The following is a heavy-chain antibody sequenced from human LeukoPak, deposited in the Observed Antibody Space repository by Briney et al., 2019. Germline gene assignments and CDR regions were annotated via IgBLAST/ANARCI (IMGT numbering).Heavy chain of an antibody. J-gene: IGHJ3*02. D-gene: IGHD2/OR15-2a*01. CDR3: ARINFYLKNAFDI. Sequence: PSETLSLTCTVSGGSVSSGSYYWSWIRQPPGKGLEWIGYLYYSGSTNYNPSLKSRVTISVDTSKNQFSLKLSSVTAADTAVYYCARINFYLKNAFDIWGQGTMVTVSS. V-gene: IGHV4-61*01. CDR2: LYYSGST. CDR1: GGSVSSGSYY.